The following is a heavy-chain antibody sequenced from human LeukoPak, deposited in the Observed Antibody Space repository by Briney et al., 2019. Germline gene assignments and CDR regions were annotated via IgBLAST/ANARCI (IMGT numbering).Heavy chain of an antibody. CDR2: IYTSGST. J-gene: IGHJ4*02. CDR3: ARGARGVYPYYFDY. D-gene: IGHD3-10*01. CDR1: GGSISSGSYY. V-gene: IGHV4-61*09. Sequence: SQTLSLTCTVSGGSISSGSYYWSWIRQPAGKGLEWIGHIYTSGSTNYNPSLKSRVTISVDTSKNQFSLKLSSVTAADTAVYYCARGARGVYPYYFDYWGQGTLVTVSS.